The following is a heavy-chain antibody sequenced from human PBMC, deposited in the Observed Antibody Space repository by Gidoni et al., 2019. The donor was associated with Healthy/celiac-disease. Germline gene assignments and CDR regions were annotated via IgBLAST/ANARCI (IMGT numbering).Heavy chain of an antibody. J-gene: IGHJ6*03. CDR2: IYYSWST. CDR3: ARPRGSYSNYGSVYYMDV. CDR1: GGSISSSRYY. D-gene: IGHD4-4*01. V-gene: IGHV4-39*01. Sequence: QLQLQESGPGLVKPSETLSLTCTVSGGSISSSRYYWGWIRQPPGKGLEWIGSIYYSWSTYYNPSLKSRVTISVDTSKNQFSLKLSSVTAADTAVYYCARPRGSYSNYGSVYYMDVWGKGTTVTVSS.